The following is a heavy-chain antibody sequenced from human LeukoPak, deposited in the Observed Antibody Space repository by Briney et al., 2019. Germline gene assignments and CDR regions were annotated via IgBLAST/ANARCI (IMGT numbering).Heavy chain of an antibody. CDR2: IYWDDDK. J-gene: IGHJ4*02. CDR1: GFSLSSSGVS. Sequence: SGPTLVKPTETLTLTCTFSGFSLSSSGVSVGWIRQPPGKALEWLALIYWDDDKRYSPSLKNRLTITKDTSKNQVVLIMTSMDPVDTATYYCAHRTDYWSQGTLVTVSP. V-gene: IGHV2-5*02. CDR3: AHRTDY.